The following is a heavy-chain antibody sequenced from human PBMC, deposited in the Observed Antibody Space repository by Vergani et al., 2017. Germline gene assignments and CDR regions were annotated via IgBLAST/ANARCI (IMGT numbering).Heavy chain of an antibody. Sequence: EVQLLESGGGLVQPGGSLRLSCAASGFTFSSYVMSWVRQAPGKGLEWVSAISGSGNGTYYADSVKGRFTISRDNSKNTLYLQMNSLRAEDTAVYYCAKGLRVLVIGGGFDYWGQGSLVTVSS. D-gene: IGHD3-22*01. CDR1: GFTFSSYV. CDR2: ISGSGNGT. J-gene: IGHJ4*02. CDR3: AKGLRVLVIGGGFDY. V-gene: IGHV3-23*01.